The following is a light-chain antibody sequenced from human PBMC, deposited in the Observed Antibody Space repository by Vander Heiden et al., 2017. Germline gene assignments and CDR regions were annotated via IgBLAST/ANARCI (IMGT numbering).Light chain of an antibody. Sequence: EIVLSPSPGTLSLSPGERATLSCSASQSVSSSYLAWYQQKPGQAPRLLIYGASSRATGIPDRFSGSGSGTDFTLTISRLEPEDVAVYYCQQYGSSLFTFGPGTKVEIK. CDR3: QQYGSSLFT. J-gene: IGKJ3*01. CDR1: QSVSSSY. CDR2: GAS. V-gene: IGKV3-20*01.